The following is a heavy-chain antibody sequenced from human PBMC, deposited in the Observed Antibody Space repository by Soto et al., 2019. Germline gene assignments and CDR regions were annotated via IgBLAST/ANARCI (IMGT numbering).Heavy chain of an antibody. CDR2: ISAYNGNT. J-gene: IGHJ3*02. V-gene: IGHV1-18*01. CDR3: ARGALRGVNWNYGAFDI. D-gene: IGHD1-7*01. Sequence: ASVKVSCKASGYTFTSYGISWVRQAPGQGLEWMGWISAYNGNTNYAQKLQGRVTMTTDTSTSTAYMELRSLRSDDTAVYYCARGALRGVNWNYGAFDIWGQGTMVTVSS. CDR1: GYTFTSYG.